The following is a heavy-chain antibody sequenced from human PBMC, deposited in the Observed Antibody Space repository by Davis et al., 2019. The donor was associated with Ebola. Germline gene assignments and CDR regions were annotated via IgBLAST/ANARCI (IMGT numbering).Heavy chain of an antibody. V-gene: IGHV3-73*01. Sequence: GESLKISCAASGFTFSGSAMHWVRQASGKGLEWVGRIRSKANSYATAYAASVKGRFTISRDNSKNTLYLQMNSLGAEDTAVYYCAKDLHSSTWYNYCDNWGQGTLVTVSS. D-gene: IGHD6-13*01. CDR2: IRSKANSYAT. CDR3: AKDLHSSTWYNYCDN. CDR1: GFTFSGSA. J-gene: IGHJ4*02.